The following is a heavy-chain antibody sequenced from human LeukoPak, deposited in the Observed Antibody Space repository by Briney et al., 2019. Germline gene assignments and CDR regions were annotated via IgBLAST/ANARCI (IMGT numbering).Heavy chain of an antibody. CDR2: LYSDGST. V-gene: IGHV3-66*01. J-gene: IGHJ1*01. Sequence: GGSLRLSCAASGFTVSSNYMSWVRQAPGKGLEWVSVLYSDGSTYYADSVKGRFTISRDKSKNTLYFQMNSLRAEDTALYYCARVRAELWWSTEHWGQGTLVTVSS. D-gene: IGHD2-21*01. CDR3: ARVRAELWWSTEH. CDR1: GFTVSSNY.